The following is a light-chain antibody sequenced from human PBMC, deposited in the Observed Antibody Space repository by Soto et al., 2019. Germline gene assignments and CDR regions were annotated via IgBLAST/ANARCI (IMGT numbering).Light chain of an antibody. CDR1: QSVSTT. J-gene: IGKJ1*01. CDR2: DAS. V-gene: IGKV3D-20*01. CDR3: QQDGRSRT. Sequence: EIMMTHTPSTLSLSPWEIATLSCRASQSVSTTVAWYQQKPGLAPRLVIYDASNRATGIPDRFSGSGSGTDFTLTISRLEPEDFAVYYCQQDGRSRTFGQGTKVDIK.